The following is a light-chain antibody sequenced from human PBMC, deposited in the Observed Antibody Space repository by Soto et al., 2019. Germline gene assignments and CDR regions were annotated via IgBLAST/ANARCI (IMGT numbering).Light chain of an antibody. V-gene: IGKV3-15*01. J-gene: IGKJ5*01. CDR1: QSVGNN. CDR2: YAS. Sequence: EIMMTQSPATLSVSPGERATLSCRASQSVGNNLAWYQQKPGQTPRLLIYYASTRATDIPDRFSGSGSGTEFTLTISSLQSEDFALYYCQQYNDWPPITFGQGTRLEIK. CDR3: QQYNDWPPIT.